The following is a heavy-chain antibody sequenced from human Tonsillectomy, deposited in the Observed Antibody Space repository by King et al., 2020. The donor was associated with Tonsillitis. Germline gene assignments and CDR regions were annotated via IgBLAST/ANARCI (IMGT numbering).Heavy chain of an antibody. D-gene: IGHD3-3*01. V-gene: IGHV3-33*08. CDR1: GFTFSSYG. CDR2: IWYDGSEK. Sequence: HVQLVESGGGVVQPGRSLRLSCAAFGFTFSSYGMHWVRQAPGKGLEWVAVIWYDGSEKYYVDSVKGRFTISRDNSKKTLYLQMNSLRAEDTAVYYCARERSYMAFGGFDLWGRGTLVTVSS. J-gene: IGHJ2*01. CDR3: ARERSYMAFGGFDL.